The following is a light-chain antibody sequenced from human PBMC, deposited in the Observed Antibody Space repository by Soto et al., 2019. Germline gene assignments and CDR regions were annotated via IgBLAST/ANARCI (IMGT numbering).Light chain of an antibody. V-gene: IGLV2-11*01. CDR1: TSDVGGYNY. CDR3: CSYAGSYTFYV. J-gene: IGLJ1*01. CDR2: DVT. Sequence: QSALTQPRSVSASPGQSVTISCTGTTSDVGGYNYASWYQQYPGTAPKLMIYDVTMRPSGVPDRFSGSKSGNTASLTISGLQAEDEADYYCCSYAGSYTFYVFGTGTKVTVL.